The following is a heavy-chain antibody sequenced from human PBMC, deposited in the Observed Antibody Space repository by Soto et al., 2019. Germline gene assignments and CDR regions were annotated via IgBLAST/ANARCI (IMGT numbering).Heavy chain of an antibody. D-gene: IGHD6-13*01. CDR3: ARDDVAAGIIYYYYGMDV. CDR1: GGTFSSYA. J-gene: IGHJ6*02. CDR2: VIPIFGTA. Sequence: GASVKVSCKASGGTFSSYAISWVRQAPGQGLEWMGGVIPIFGTANYAQKFQGRVTITADESTSTAYMELSSLRSEDTAVYYCARDDVAAGIIYYYYGMDVWGQGTTVTVSS. V-gene: IGHV1-69*13.